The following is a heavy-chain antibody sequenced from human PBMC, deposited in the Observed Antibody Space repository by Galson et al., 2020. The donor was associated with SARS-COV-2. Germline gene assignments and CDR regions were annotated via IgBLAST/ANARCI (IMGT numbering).Heavy chain of an antibody. CDR2: IRYDGSKT. Sequence: GESLKISCAASGFTFSTYGMHWVRQAPGKGLEWVAFIRYDGSKTFYADSVKGRFTISRDNSKNTVDLQMSSLRGEDTAVYYCAKEAYNGSGSHPENWGQGTLVTVSS. CDR1: GFTFSTYG. V-gene: IGHV3-30*02. J-gene: IGHJ4*02. D-gene: IGHD3-10*01. CDR3: AKEAYNGSGSHPEN.